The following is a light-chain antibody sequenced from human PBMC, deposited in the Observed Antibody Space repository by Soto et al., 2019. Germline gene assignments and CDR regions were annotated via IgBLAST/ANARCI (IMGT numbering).Light chain of an antibody. CDR2: KAS. Sequence: DIQMTQSPSTLSPSVGDRVTITRRASQSISSWLAWYQKKTGKAPKLLIYKASSLESGAPSRFSGIVSGTDFNLTIRRLQTEDCATYECQQLWTYPLTFCGLTKVDIK. CDR3: QQLWTYPLT. J-gene: IGKJ4*01. V-gene: IGKV1-5*03. CDR1: QSISSW.